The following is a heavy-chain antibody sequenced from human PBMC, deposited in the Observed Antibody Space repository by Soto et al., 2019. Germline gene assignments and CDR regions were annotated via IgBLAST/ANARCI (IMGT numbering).Heavy chain of an antibody. CDR1: GFTVSGSA. J-gene: IGHJ3*02. CDR3: TGHLGGLSFPRAFDI. D-gene: IGHD3-16*02. Sequence: EVQLVESGGGLVQPGGSLKLSCAASGFTVSGSAVHWVRQASGKGLEWVGRIRSKTNSYATAYAASVKGRFTISRDDSRNTAYLQMNGLKTEDTAVYYCTGHLGGLSFPRAFDIWGQGTMVTVSS. V-gene: IGHV3-73*01. CDR2: IRSKTNSYAT.